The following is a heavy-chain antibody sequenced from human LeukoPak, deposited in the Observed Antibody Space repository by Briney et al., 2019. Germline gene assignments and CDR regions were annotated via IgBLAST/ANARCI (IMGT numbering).Heavy chain of an antibody. CDR1: GYTFTSYG. D-gene: IGHD3-10*01. Sequence: ASVKVSCKASGYTFTSYGISWVRQAPGQGLEWMGWISAYNGNTNYAQKLQGRVTMTEDTSTDTAYMELSSLRSEDTAVYYCATEATITMVRGVIRDAFDIWGQGTMVTVSS. CDR3: ATEATITMVRGVIRDAFDI. J-gene: IGHJ3*02. V-gene: IGHV1-18*01. CDR2: ISAYNGNT.